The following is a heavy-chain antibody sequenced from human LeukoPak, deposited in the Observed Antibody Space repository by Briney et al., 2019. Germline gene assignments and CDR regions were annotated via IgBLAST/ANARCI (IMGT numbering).Heavy chain of an antibody. Sequence: GGSLRLSCAASGFTFSSYSMNWVRQAPGKGLEWVSSISSSSYIYYADSVKGRFTISRDNAKNSLYLQMNSLRAEDTAVYYCARSRIEYYYDSSGYYRTMDVWGKGTTVTVSS. CDR3: ARSRIEYYYDSSGYYRTMDV. D-gene: IGHD3-22*01. J-gene: IGHJ6*03. V-gene: IGHV3-21*01. CDR2: ISSSSYI. CDR1: GFTFSSYS.